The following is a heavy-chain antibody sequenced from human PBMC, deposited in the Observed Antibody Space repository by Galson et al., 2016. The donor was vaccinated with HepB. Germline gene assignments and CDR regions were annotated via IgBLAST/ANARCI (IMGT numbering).Heavy chain of an antibody. CDR1: GFSFGDYT. J-gene: IGHJ4*02. V-gene: IGHV3-49*03. CDR2: TRTKAYGGTP. CDR3: TRDREVGMATIGAY. D-gene: IGHD5-24*01. Sequence: SLRLSCATSGFSFGDYTISWFRQAPGKGLEWVGFTRTKAYGGTPEYAASVKDRFTISRDDSKSIAYLQISSLKTDDTAVYYCTRDREVGMATIGAYWGQGTLVTVSS.